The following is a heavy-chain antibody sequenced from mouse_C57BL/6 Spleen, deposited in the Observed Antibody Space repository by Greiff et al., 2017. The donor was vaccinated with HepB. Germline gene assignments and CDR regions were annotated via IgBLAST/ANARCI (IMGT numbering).Heavy chain of an antibody. CDR3: ARGYYGRRAWFGY. Sequence: EVKLVESGGGLVKPGGSLKLSCAASGFTFSDYGMHWVRQAPEKGLEWVAYISSGSSTIYSADTVKGRFTISRDNAKNTQFLQMTSLRAEDTAMYYCARGYYGRRAWFGYWGQGTLVTGSA. V-gene: IGHV5-17*01. CDR1: GFTFSDYG. J-gene: IGHJ3*01. D-gene: IGHD1-1*01. CDR2: ISSGSSTI.